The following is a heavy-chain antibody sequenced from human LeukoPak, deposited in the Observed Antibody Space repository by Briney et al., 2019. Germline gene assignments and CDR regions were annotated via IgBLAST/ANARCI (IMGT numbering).Heavy chain of an antibody. CDR1: GGSFSGYY. J-gene: IGHJ5*02. V-gene: IGHV4-34*01. CDR2: INHSGST. D-gene: IGHD3-3*01. CDR3: ARAVLRFLEWPHKPFGFNWFDP. Sequence: SETLSLACAVYGGSFSGYYWSWIRQPPGKGLEWIGEINHSGSTNYNPSLKSRVTISVDTSKNQFSLKLSSVTAADTAVYYCARAVLRFLEWPHKPFGFNWFDPWGQGTLVTVSS.